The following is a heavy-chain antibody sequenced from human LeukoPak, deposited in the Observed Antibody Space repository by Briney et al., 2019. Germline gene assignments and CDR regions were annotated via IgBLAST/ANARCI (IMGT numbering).Heavy chain of an antibody. Sequence: GGSLRLSCAASGFIFSSYAMSWVRQAPGKGLEWVSYISSSSSTIYYADSVKGRFTISRDNAKNSLYLQMNSLRAEDTAVYYCARDLRGVNYWGQGTLVTVSS. CDR3: ARDLRGVNY. D-gene: IGHD3-10*01. CDR2: ISSSSSTI. V-gene: IGHV3-48*04. CDR1: GFIFSSYA. J-gene: IGHJ4*02.